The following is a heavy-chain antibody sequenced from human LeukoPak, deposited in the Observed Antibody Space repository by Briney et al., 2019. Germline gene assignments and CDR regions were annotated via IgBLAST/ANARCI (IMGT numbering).Heavy chain of an antibody. CDR2: IWYDGSNK. V-gene: IGHV3-33*01. CDR3: ARPGVGFDY. CDR1: GFTFSSYG. J-gene: IGHJ4*02. Sequence: PGGSLRLSCAASGFTFSSYGMHWVRQAPGKGLEWVAIIWYDGSNKYYADSVKGRFTISRDNSKNTLYLQMNSLRTEDTAVYYCARPGVGFDYWGQGALVTVSS.